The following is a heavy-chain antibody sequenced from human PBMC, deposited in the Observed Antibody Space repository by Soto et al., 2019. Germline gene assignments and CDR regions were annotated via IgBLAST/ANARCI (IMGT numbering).Heavy chain of an antibody. J-gene: IGHJ4*02. V-gene: IGHV1-69*06. CDR3: ARGPRGWHPLDFFDY. Sequence: QVQLVQSGAEVKKPGSSVKVSCKTSGGTFTNYNFHWVRQAPGQGLEWLGWVTPTYGSSNYAQRFQGRVNITADKSTRTAYMELSSLRSDDTAVYYCARGPRGWHPLDFFDYWGQGTLVIVSS. CDR1: GGTFTNYN. CDR2: VTPTYGSS.